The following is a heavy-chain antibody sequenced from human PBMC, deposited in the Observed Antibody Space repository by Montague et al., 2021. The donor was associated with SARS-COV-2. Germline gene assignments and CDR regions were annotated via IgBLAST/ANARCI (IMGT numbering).Heavy chain of an antibody. CDR3: ARELSAEYYDGSGDHSYKYGMDV. CDR1: SGSLSGYY. D-gene: IGHD3-22*01. CDR2: TYTSGSS. J-gene: IGHJ6*02. Sequence: SETLSLTCAVYSGSLSGYYWSWIRQAPGRGLEWIGRTYTSGSSNYNPSLKSRVTISVDTSKNQFSLKVSSVTAADTAVYYCARELSAEYYDGSGDHSYKYGMDVWGQGTTVTVSS. V-gene: IGHV4-59*10.